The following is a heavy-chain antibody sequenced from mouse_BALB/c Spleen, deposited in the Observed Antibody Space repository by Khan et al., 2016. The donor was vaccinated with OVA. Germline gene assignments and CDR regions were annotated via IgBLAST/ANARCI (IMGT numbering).Heavy chain of an antibody. CDR2: IWTGGST. CDR3: ARYYGKCGWYFDV. V-gene: IGHV2-9*02. D-gene: IGHD2-1*01. CDR1: GFSLTNYG. Sequence: QVQLKESGPGLVAPSQSLSITCTVSGFSLTNYGVHWVRQPPGMGLEWLGVIWTGGSTNYNSALMSRLSISKDNSKSQVFLKMNSLQTEDTAMYYCARYYGKCGWYFDVWGAGTTVNGSS. J-gene: IGHJ1*01.